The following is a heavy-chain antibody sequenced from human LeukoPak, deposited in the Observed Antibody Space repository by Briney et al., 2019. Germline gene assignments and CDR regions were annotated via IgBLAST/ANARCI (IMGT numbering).Heavy chain of an antibody. Sequence: GGSLRLSCAASGFTFSNAWMSWVRQAPGKGLEWVSSISSGSSYIYYADSVKGRFTFSRDNAKNSLSLQMNSLRAEDTAVYYCARDGEVGVGRWFDPWGQGTLVTVSS. CDR3: ARDGEVGVGRWFDP. J-gene: IGHJ5*02. CDR2: ISSGSSYI. D-gene: IGHD1-26*01. V-gene: IGHV3-21*01. CDR1: GFTFSNAW.